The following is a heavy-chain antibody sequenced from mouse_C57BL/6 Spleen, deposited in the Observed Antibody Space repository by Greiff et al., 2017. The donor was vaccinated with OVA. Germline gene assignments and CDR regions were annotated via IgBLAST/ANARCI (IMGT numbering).Heavy chain of an antibody. D-gene: IGHD1-1*01. J-gene: IGHJ2*01. CDR2: IYPGDGDT. Sequence: QVQLQQSGAELVKPGASVKISCKASGYAFSSYWMNWVKQRPGKGLEWIGQIYPGDGDTNYNGKFKGKATLTADKSSSTAYMQLSSLTSEDSAVYFCARSIYYYGSRDYWGQGTTLTVSS. CDR1: GYAFSSYW. CDR3: ARSIYYYGSRDY. V-gene: IGHV1-80*01.